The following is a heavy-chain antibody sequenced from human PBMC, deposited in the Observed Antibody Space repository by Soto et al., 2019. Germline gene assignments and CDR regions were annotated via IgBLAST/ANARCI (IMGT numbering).Heavy chain of an antibody. CDR2: ISSSSSYI. J-gene: IGHJ4*02. CDR3: ARFSPLYSSGWYDY. CDR1: GFTFSSYS. D-gene: IGHD6-19*01. Sequence: GGSLRLSCAASGFTFSSYSMNWVRQAPGKGLEWVSSISSSSSYIYYADSVKGRFTISRDNAKNSLYLQMNSLRAEDTAVYYCARFSPLYSSGWYDYWGQGTLVTVSS. V-gene: IGHV3-21*01.